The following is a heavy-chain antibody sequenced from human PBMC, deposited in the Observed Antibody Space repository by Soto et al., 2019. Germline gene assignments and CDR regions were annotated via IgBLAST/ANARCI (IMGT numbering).Heavy chain of an antibody. CDR2: INPGNGNT. J-gene: IGHJ4*02. CDR1: GYTFTSYG. D-gene: IGHD3-22*01. CDR3: ARGGYFDSSNYLAY. Sequence: ASVKVSCKASGYTFTSYGINWVRQAPGRGLEWMGWINPGNGNTKYSQQFQGRVIIDRDTSASTAYMELSSLRSEDAAVYYCARGGYFDSSNYLAYWGLGTLVTVS. V-gene: IGHV1-3*01.